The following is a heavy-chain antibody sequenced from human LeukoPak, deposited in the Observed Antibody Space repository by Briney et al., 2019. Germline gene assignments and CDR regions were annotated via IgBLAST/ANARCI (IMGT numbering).Heavy chain of an antibody. CDR3: ATPPSNYDFWSGFLS. CDR2: ISAYNGNT. D-gene: IGHD3-3*01. CDR1: GYTFTSYG. J-gene: IGHJ5*02. V-gene: IGHV1-18*01. Sequence: GASVKVSCKASGYTFTSYGISWVRQAPGQGLEWMGWISAYNGNTNYAQKLQGRVTMTTDTSTSTAYMELRSLRSDDTAVYYCATPPSNYDFWSGFLSWGQGTLVTVSS.